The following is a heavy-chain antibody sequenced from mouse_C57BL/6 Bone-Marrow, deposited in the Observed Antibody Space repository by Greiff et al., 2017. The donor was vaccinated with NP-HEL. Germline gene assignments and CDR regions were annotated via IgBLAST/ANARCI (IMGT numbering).Heavy chain of an antibody. CDR2: INPYNGGT. CDR1: GYTFTDYY. CDR3: ARAYYYGSSYGVWFAY. Sequence: VQLKQSGPVLVKPGASVKMSCKASGYTFTDYYMNWVKQSHGKSLEWIGVINPYNGGTSYNQKFKGKATLTVDKYSSTAYMELNSLTSEDSAVYYCARAYYYGSSYGVWFAYWGQGTLVTVSA. V-gene: IGHV1-19*01. J-gene: IGHJ3*01. D-gene: IGHD1-1*01.